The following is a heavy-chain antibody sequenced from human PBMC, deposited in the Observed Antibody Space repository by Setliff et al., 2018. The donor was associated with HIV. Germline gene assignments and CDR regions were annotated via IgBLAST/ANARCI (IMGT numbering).Heavy chain of an antibody. Sequence: GVLRLSCAASGFTFRNYNFNWVRQAPGRGLEWVSSISIGSGAAIYYAESVQGRFTVSRDNSKNSLYLQMNSLRVEDTAVYYCARDYLYYNMYNGSPVYGMDVWGQGTTVTVSS. J-gene: IGHJ6*02. CDR1: GFTFRNYN. CDR3: ARDYLYYNMYNGSPVYGMDV. D-gene: IGHD3-10*01. CDR2: ISIGSGAAI. V-gene: IGHV3-21*01.